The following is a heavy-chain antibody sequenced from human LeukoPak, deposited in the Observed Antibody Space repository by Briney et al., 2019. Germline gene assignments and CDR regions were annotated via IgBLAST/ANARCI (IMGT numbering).Heavy chain of an antibody. CDR1: GGSLSSGDYY. D-gene: IGHD3-16*01. J-gene: IGHJ3*02. V-gene: IGHV4-30-4*01. CDR3: ATGLLRFFDI. Sequence: SETLSLTCTVSGGSLSSGDYYWSWIRQPPGKGLEWIGYIYYSGSTYYNPSLKSRVTISVDTSKNQFSLKLSSVTAADTAVYYCATGLLRFFDIWGQGTMVTVSS. CDR2: IYYSGST.